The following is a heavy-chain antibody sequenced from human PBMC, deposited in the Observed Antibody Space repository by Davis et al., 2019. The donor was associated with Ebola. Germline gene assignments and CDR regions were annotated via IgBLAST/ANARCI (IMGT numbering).Heavy chain of an antibody. CDR3: ARGGLIAAAGSTFDY. D-gene: IGHD6-13*01. CDR2: MNPNSGNT. J-gene: IGHJ4*02. CDR1: GYTFTNYD. Sequence: AASVKVSCKASGYTFTNYDINWVRQATGQGLGWMGWMNPNSGNTGYAQKFQGRVTMATDTSTSTAYMGLRSLRSDDTAVYYCARGGLIAAAGSTFDYWGQGTLVTVSS. V-gene: IGHV1-8*01.